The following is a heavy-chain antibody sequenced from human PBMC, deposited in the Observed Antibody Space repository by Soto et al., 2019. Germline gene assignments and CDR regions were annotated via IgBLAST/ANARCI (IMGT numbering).Heavy chain of an antibody. Sequence: QVQLQESGPGLVKPSETLSLTCTVSGGSISSYYWSWIRQPTGKGLEWIGYIYYSGSTNYNPSLKSRVTISVDTSKNQFSLKLSSVTAADTAVYYCARVRYSSYALDIWGQGTMVTVSS. J-gene: IGHJ3*02. CDR2: IYYSGST. CDR1: GGSISSYY. V-gene: IGHV4-59*01. CDR3: ARVRYSSYALDI. D-gene: IGHD6-6*01.